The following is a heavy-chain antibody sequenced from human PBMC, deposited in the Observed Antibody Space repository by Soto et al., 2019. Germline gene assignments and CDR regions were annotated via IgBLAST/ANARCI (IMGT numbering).Heavy chain of an antibody. V-gene: IGHV3-21*01. CDR2: ISSSSSYI. D-gene: IGHD2-15*01. J-gene: IGHJ6*02. CDR3: ARSITWVVVAAEGGMDV. CDR1: GFTFSSYS. Sequence: PGGSLRLSCAASGFTFSSYSMNWVRQAPGKGLEWVSSISSSSSYIYYADSVKGRFTISRDNAKNSLYLQMNSLRAEDTAVYYCARSITWVVVAAEGGMDVWGQGTTVTVSS.